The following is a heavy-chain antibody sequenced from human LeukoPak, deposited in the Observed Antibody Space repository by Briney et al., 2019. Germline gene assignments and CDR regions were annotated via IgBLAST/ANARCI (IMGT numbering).Heavy chain of an antibody. CDR1: RGSISSYY. CDR2: TYYSGTN. D-gene: IGHD3-22*01. J-gene: IGHJ4*02. Sequence: SETLSLTCTVSRGSISSYYWSWIRQPPGKGLEWIGYTYYSGTNNSNPSLKSRVTISVDTSKNQFSLKLSSVTAADTAVYYCARYYGRSGSLDYWGQGTLVTVSS. CDR3: ARYYGRSGSLDY. V-gene: IGHV4-59*01.